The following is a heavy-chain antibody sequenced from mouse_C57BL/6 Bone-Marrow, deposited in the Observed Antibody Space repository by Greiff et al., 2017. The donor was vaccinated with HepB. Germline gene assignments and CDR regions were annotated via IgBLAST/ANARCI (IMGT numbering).Heavy chain of an antibody. Sequence: EVMLVESAGGLVKPGGSLKLSCAASGFTFSDYGMHWVRQAPEKGLEWVAYISSGSSTIYYADTVKGRFTISRDNAKNTLFLQMTSLRSDDTAMYYCARLLRYQLRGWAMDYWGQGTSVTVAS. J-gene: IGHJ4*01. CDR2: ISSGSSTI. CDR1: GFTFSDYG. D-gene: IGHD1-1*01. V-gene: IGHV5-17*01. CDR3: ARLLRYQLRGWAMDY.